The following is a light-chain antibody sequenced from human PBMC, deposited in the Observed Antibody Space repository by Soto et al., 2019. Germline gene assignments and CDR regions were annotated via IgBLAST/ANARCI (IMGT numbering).Light chain of an antibody. CDR3: QQDGGSPLT. CDR2: HTS. CDR1: QSVSSFY. J-gene: IGKJ4*01. V-gene: IGKV3-20*01. Sequence: DIVLTQSPGTLSLSPGEGATLSCRASQSVSSFYLAWYQHKPGQAPRLLIYHTSIWSTGIPDRFSGSGSGTDFTLTIRRLEPEDFAVYYCQQDGGSPLTFGGGTKVEI.